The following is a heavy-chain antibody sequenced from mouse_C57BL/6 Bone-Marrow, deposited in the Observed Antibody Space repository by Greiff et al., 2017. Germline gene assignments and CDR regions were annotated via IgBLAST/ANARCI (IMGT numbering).Heavy chain of an antibody. J-gene: IGHJ2*01. CDR2: IYPGSGST. D-gene: IGHD1-1*02. V-gene: IGHV1-55*01. Sequence: VQLQQPGPELVKPGASVKMSCKASGYTFTSYWITWVKQRPGQGLEWIGEIYPGSGSTNYNEKFKSKATLTVDTSSSTAYMQHSSLTSEDSAVYHCARPNYYGDHGGQGTTLTVSS. CDR1: GYTFTSYW. CDR3: ARPNYYGDH.